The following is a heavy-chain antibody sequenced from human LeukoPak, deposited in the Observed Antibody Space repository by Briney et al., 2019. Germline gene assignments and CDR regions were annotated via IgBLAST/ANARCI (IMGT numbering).Heavy chain of an antibody. CDR1: GFTFSSYW. Sequence: GGSLRLSCAASGFTFSSYWMHWGRQAPGTGLVWVSRINSDGSSTSYADSVKGRFTISRDNAKNTLYLQMNSLRAEDTAVYYCARVRGSYRRHFDYWGQGTLVTVSS. CDR2: INSDGSST. CDR3: ARVRGSYRRHFDY. V-gene: IGHV3-74*01. J-gene: IGHJ4*02. D-gene: IGHD1-26*01.